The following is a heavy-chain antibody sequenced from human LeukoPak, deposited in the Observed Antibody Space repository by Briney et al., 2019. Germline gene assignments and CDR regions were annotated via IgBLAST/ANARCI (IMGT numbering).Heavy chain of an antibody. Sequence: SETLSLTCTVSGCSISSGSYYWSWIGQPAGKGLEWIGRIYTSVSTNYNPSLKSRVTISVDTSKNQFSLKLSSVTAADTAVYYCAREDSYFDYWGQGTLVTVSS. J-gene: IGHJ4*02. CDR2: IYTSVST. CDR1: GCSISSGSYY. CDR3: AREDSYFDY. V-gene: IGHV4-61*02.